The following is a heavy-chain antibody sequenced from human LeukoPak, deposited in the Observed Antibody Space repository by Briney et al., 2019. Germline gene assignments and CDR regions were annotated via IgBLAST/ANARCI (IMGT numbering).Heavy chain of an antibody. CDR3: ARWKGGDNWFDP. CDR2: VYPGDSDT. D-gene: IGHD1-1*01. J-gene: IGHJ5*02. Sequence: HGESLKISCEGSGYSFTTYWIGWVRQMSGKGLEWMGIVYPGDSDTRYSPSFQGQVTISADKSISTAYLQWSSLKASDTAMYYCARWKGGDNWFDPWGQGTLVTVSS. V-gene: IGHV5-51*01. CDR1: GYSFTTYW.